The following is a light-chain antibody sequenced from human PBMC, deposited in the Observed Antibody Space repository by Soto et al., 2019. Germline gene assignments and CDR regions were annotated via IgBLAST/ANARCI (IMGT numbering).Light chain of an antibody. Sequence: EIVMTQSPATLSVSPGERATLSCRASQSVSNNLAWYQQKPGQAPRLLIYEKSTRATGIPDRFSGSGSGKEFTLTISSLQSEDFAVYSCQQYNKWPLTFGGGTKVEIK. J-gene: IGKJ4*01. CDR1: QSVSNN. CDR3: QQYNKWPLT. CDR2: EKS. V-gene: IGKV3-15*01.